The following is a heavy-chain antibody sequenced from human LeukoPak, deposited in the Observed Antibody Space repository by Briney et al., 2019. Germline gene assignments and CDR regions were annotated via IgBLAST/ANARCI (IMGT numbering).Heavy chain of an antibody. CDR1: GYTFTSYG. CDR2: TSVYNGNT. V-gene: IGHV1-18*01. CDR3: ARSLYYSSSSGGDY. Sequence: ASVKVSCTASGYTFTSYGISWVRQAPGQGLEWMGWTSVYNGNTNYAQKLQGRVTMTTDTFTSTAYMELRSLRSDDTAVYYCARSLYYSSSSGGDYWGQGTLVTVSS. D-gene: IGHD6-6*01. J-gene: IGHJ4*02.